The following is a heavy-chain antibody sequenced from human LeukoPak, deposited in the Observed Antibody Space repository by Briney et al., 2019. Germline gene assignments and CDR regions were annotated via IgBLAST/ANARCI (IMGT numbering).Heavy chain of an antibody. Sequence: SVKVSCKASGGTFSSYAISWVRQAPGQGLEWMGRIIPIFGIANYAQKFQGRVTVTADKSTSTAYMELSSLRSEDTAVYYCAREVVPAAIEFGFDYWGQGTLVTVSS. D-gene: IGHD2-2*02. V-gene: IGHV1-69*04. CDR3: AREVVPAAIEFGFDY. CDR1: GGTFSSYA. J-gene: IGHJ4*02. CDR2: IIPIFGIA.